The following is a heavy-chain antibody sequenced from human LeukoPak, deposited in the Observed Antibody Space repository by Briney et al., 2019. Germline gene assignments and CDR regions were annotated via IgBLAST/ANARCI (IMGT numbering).Heavy chain of an antibody. Sequence: ASVKVSCKASGYTFTVYYMQWVRQAPGQGLEWMGWINPNSGGTETAQKFQGRVTMTRDTSISTAYMELSRLRSDDTAVYYCARDHCSSVNCYEDQYYGVDVWGQGTTVTVSS. J-gene: IGHJ6*02. D-gene: IGHD2-2*01. CDR3: ARDHCSSVNCYEDQYYGVDV. V-gene: IGHV1-2*02. CDR1: GYTFTVYY. CDR2: INPNSGGT.